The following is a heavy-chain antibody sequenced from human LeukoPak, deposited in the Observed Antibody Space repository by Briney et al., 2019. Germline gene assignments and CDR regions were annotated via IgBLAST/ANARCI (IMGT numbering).Heavy chain of an antibody. CDR3: TRGYDTGRYSYGMDV. V-gene: IGHV1-8*01. J-gene: IGHJ6*02. CDR1: GYTFTSYD. CDR2: MNPNNGDT. Sequence: ASVKVSCKASGYTFTSYDINWVRQATGQGLEWMGWMNPNNGDTGYAQKFQGRVTMTRNTSISTAYMELSSLRSEDTAVYYCTRGYDTGRYSYGMDVWGQGTTVIVSS. D-gene: IGHD3-10*01.